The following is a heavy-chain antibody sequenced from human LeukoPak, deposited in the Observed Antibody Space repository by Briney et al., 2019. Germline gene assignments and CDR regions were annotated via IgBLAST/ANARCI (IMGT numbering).Heavy chain of an antibody. CDR3: ARASITGTTEFDY. CDR2: MNPNSGNT. V-gene: IGHV1-8*01. D-gene: IGHD1-7*01. J-gene: IGHJ4*02. CDR1: GYTFTSYD. Sequence: ASVKVSCKASGYTFTSYDINWVRQATGQGLEWMGWMNPNSGNTGYAQKFSGRVTMTRNTSISTAYMELSSLRSEDTAVYYCARASITGTTEFDYWGQGTLVTVSS.